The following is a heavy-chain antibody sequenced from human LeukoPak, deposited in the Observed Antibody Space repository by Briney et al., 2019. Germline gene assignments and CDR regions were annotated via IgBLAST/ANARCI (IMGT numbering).Heavy chain of an antibody. J-gene: IGHJ4*02. CDR2: ISWNSGSI. CDR3: AKDMGRYYDSSGYYALDY. V-gene: IGHV3-9*01. Sequence: GRSLRLSCAASGFTFDDYDMHWVRQAPGKGLEWVSGISWNSGSIGYADSVKGRFTISRDNAKNSLYLQMNSLRAEDTALYYCAKDMGRYYDSSGYYALDYWGQGTLVTVSS. D-gene: IGHD3-22*01. CDR1: GFTFDDYD.